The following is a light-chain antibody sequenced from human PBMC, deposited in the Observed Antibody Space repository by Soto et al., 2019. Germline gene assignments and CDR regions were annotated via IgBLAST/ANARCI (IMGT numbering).Light chain of an antibody. J-gene: IGKJ1*01. CDR2: DAS. Sequence: EIVMTQSPATLSVSPGERATLSCRASQSVSRNVAWYQQKPGQAPRLLIHDASTRATGISVRFSGSGSGTEFTLTISSLQPDDFATYYCQQYNNYRTFGQGTKVEIK. CDR1: QSVSRN. V-gene: IGKV3-15*01. CDR3: QQYNNYRT.